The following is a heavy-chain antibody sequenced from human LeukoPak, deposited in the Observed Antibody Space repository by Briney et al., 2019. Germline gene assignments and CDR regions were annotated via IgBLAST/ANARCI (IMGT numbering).Heavy chain of an antibody. CDR2: IKVRTDNFAT. D-gene: IGHD2-2*01. CDR1: GLIFSGSD. Sequence: GGSLRLSCAASGLIFSGSDVHWVRQASGKGLEWVARIKVRTDNFATAYAASVKGRFTISRDDSKNTAYLQMNSLKSEDTAVYYCRLRSTGGLYRWFDPWGQGILVTVSS. V-gene: IGHV3-73*01. CDR3: RLRSTGGLYRWFDP. J-gene: IGHJ5*02.